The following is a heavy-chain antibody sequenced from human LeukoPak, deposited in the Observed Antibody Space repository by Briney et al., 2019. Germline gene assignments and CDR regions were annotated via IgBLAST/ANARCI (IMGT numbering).Heavy chain of an antibody. D-gene: IGHD3-22*01. CDR3: ASRPWYYDSSPFDY. V-gene: IGHV4-34*01. CDR2: INHSGST. J-gene: IGHJ4*02. CDR1: GGSFSGYY. Sequence: SETLSLTCAVYGGSFSGYYWSWIRQPPGKGLEWIGEINHSGSTNYNPSLKSRVTISVDTSKNQFSLKLSSVTAADTAVYYCASRPWYYDSSPFDYWGQGTQGNGSS.